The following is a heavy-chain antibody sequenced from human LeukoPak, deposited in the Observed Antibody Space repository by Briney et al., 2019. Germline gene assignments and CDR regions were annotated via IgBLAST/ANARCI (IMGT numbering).Heavy chain of an antibody. V-gene: IGHV3-9*01. Sequence: GGSLRLSCAASGFTFDDYAMHWVRQAPGKGLEWVSGISWNSDSIAYADSVKGRFTISRDNAKNSLYLQMNSLRAEDTALYYCAKDMDPHTYYYGSGSSPPLWFDPWGQGTLVTVSS. CDR2: ISWNSDSI. CDR3: AKDMDPHTYYYGSGSSPPLWFDP. CDR1: GFTFDDYA. J-gene: IGHJ5*02. D-gene: IGHD3-10*01.